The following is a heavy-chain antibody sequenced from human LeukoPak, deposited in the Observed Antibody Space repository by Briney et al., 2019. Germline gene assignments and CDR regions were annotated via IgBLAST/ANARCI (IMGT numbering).Heavy chain of an antibody. Sequence: GGSLRLSCAASGFTFSSYAMHWVRQAPGKGLEWVAVISYDGSNKYYADSVKGRFTISRDNSKNTLYLQMNSLRAEDTAVYYCATGDYVNGMDVWGQGTTVTVSS. CDR3: ATGDYVNGMDV. D-gene: IGHD4-17*01. CDR2: ISYDGSNK. J-gene: IGHJ6*02. V-gene: IGHV3-30-3*01. CDR1: GFTFSSYA.